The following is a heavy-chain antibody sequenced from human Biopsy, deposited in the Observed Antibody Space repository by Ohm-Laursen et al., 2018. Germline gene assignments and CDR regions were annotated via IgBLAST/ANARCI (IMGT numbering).Heavy chain of an antibody. CDR1: SYTFTDYN. J-gene: IGHJ4*02. Sequence: SVKASCKASSYTFTDYNIHWMRQAPGQGLEWLVYINCKTGATNYAQKFQGTVTMTRDTSISTAYLALGSLRSADTAIYYCARDPLNGHKHFDYWGQGSLVTVSS. CDR2: INCKTGAT. V-gene: IGHV1-2*02. D-gene: IGHD2-8*01. CDR3: ARDPLNGHKHFDY.